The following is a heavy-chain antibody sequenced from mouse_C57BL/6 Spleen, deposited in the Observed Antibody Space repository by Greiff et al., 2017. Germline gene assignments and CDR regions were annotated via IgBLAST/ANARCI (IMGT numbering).Heavy chain of an antibody. V-gene: IGHV1-80*01. D-gene: IGHD1-1*01. J-gene: IGHJ3*01. CDR3: ARGLYGSSYGGFAY. CDR2: IYPGDGDT. Sequence: QVQLQQSGAELVKPGASVKISCKASGYAFSSYWMNWVKQRPGKGLEWIGQIYPGDGDTNYNGKFKGKATMTADKSSSTAYMQLSSLTSEDSAVYFCARGLYGSSYGGFAYWGQGTLVTVSA. CDR1: GYAFSSYW.